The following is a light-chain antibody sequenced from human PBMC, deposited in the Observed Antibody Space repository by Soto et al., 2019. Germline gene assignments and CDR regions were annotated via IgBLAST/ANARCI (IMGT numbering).Light chain of an antibody. Sequence: QSVLTQPPSASGAPGQRVTISCSGSSSNIGSNTVSWYRRLPGTAPKLLIHTNDQRPSGVPDRFSASKSGTSASLAISGLQSEDESDYYCAAWDDSLNTWVFGGGTKLTVL. CDR1: SSNIGSNT. J-gene: IGLJ3*02. CDR3: AAWDDSLNTWV. V-gene: IGLV1-44*01. CDR2: TND.